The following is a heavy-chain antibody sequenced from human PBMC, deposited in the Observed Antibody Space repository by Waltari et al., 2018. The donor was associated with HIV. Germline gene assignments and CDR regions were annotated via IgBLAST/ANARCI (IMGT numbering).Heavy chain of an antibody. CDR2: INPNSGDT. CDR3: ARAASYGSGNRFDP. V-gene: IGHV1-2*02. Sequence: QVQLVQSGAEVKKPGASVKVSCKASGYTFPGYYIHWVRHSPGQGLEWMGWINPNSGDTNYVQKFQGRVAMTRDTSISTAYMELSRLRSDDTAMYYCARAASYGSGNRFDPWGQGTLVTVSS. D-gene: IGHD3-10*01. J-gene: IGHJ5*02. CDR1: GYTFPGYY.